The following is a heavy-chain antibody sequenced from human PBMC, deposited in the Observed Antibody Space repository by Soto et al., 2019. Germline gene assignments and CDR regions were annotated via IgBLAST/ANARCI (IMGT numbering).Heavy chain of an antibody. CDR2: IKEDGSDK. V-gene: IGHV3-7*01. Sequence: DVQLVESGGGLVQPGGSLRLSCGPSGFIFRNYWMSWVRQFPGKGLEWVAHIKEDGSDKYYGDSVKGRFIISRDNAKNSLFLQMNSLRAEDTAVYYCATTLTTAAENFQYWGQGTLGTVSS. CDR1: GFIFRNYW. CDR3: ATTLTTAAENFQY. J-gene: IGHJ1*01. D-gene: IGHD3-16*01.